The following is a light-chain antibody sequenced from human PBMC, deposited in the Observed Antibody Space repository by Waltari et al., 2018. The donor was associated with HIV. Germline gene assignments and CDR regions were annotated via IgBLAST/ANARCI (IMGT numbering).Light chain of an antibody. V-gene: IGKV1-5*03. CDR3: QQYDSSPWT. CDR1: QSIRIW. CDR2: AAS. Sequence: DIQMTQSPSTLSASVGDTVTITCRASQSIRIWLAWFQQKPGKAPKLLIYAASRLQTGVPSRFSGSTSGTEFTLTISSLQPDDFATYYCQQYDSSPWTFGQGTKV. J-gene: IGKJ1*01.